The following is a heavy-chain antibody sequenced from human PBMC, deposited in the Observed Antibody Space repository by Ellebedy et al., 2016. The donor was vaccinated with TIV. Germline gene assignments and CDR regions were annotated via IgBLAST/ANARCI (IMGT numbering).Heavy chain of an antibody. J-gene: IGHJ4*02. V-gene: IGHV3-30*18. CDR1: GFSFSTHG. Sequence: GESLKISCAASGFSFSTHGVHWVRQAPGKGLEWVAAVSYDGSNTDYADSVKGRFTISRDNSKNTLALQMNSLSAEDTAVYYCAKVPVGFCNRPFCFYLDDWGQGTLVSVSS. D-gene: IGHD2-2*03. CDR3: AKVPVGFCNRPFCFYLDD. CDR2: VSYDGSNT.